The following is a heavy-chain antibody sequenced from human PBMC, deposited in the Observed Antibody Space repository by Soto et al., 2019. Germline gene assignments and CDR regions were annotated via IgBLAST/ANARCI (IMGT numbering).Heavy chain of an antibody. CDR3: ARDRGLGSGWYGWFDP. J-gene: IGHJ5*02. CDR1: GGSTSSYY. Sequence: SETLSLTCTVSGGSTSSYYWSWIRQPPGKGLEWIGYIYYSESTNYNPSLKSRVTISVDTSKNQFSLKLSSVTAADTAVYYCARDRGLGSGWYGWFDPWGQGTLVTVSS. CDR2: IYYSEST. D-gene: IGHD6-19*01. V-gene: IGHV4-59*01.